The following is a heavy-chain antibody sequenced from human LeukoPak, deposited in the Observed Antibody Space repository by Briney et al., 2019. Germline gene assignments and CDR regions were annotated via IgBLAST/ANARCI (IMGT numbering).Heavy chain of an antibody. Sequence: SQTLSLTCTVSGGSISSGGYYWSWIRQHPGKGLEWIGYIYYSGSTYYNPSLKSRVTISVDTSKNQFSLKLSSVTAADTAVYYCARDRWGDCRSTSCYTNWFDPWGQGTLVTVSS. CDR2: IYYSGST. V-gene: IGHV4-31*03. J-gene: IGHJ5*02. CDR1: GGSISSGGYY. D-gene: IGHD2-2*02. CDR3: ARDRWGDCRSTSCYTNWFDP.